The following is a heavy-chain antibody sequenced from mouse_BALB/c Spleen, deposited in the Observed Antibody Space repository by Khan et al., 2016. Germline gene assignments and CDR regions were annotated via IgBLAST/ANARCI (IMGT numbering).Heavy chain of an antibody. CDR2: IRNKANGYTT. CDR3: AGDNYGYDY. J-gene: IGHJ2*01. V-gene: IGHV7-3*02. CDR1: GYTFTDYY. Sequence: EVELVESGGGLVQPGGSLRLSCATSGYTFTDYYMSWVRQPPGKALEWLGFIRNKANGYTTEYSASVKGRFTISRDNSQSILYLQMNTLRAEDAATCFFAGDNYGYDYWGQGTTLTYSS. D-gene: IGHD2-2*01.